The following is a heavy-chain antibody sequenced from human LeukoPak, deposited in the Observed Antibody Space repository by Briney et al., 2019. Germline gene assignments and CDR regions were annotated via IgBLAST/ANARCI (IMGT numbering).Heavy chain of an antibody. CDR3: VRSRQGYSYGLN. CDR1: GFTFSDYW. D-gene: IGHD5-18*01. J-gene: IGHJ4*02. Sequence: GGSLRLSCAASGFTFSDYWMHWVRQVPGQGLVWVSRINVDETTTVSADSVKGRITISRDNAKNTVYLQMNNLRAEDTAVYYCVRSRQGYSYGLNWGQGTLVTVSS. CDR2: INVDETTT. V-gene: IGHV3-74*01.